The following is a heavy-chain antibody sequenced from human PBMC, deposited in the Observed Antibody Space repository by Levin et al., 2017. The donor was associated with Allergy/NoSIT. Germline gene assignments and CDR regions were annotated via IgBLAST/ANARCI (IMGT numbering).Heavy chain of an antibody. D-gene: IGHD2-2*01. CDR3: ARRLVPAGPIDS. V-gene: IGHV4-39*01. Sequence: SETLSLTCAVSGVSITSTDSYWSWVRQLPGKGLEWIGSVSHGGALSYNPSLKSRVTISVDPSETQFSLKMTSMTAADTALFFCARRLVPAGPIDSWGPGILVAVSS. J-gene: IGHJ4*02. CDR2: VSHGGAL. CDR1: GVSITSTDSY.